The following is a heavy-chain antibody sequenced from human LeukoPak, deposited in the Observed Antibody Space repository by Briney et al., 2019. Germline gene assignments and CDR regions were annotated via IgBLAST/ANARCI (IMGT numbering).Heavy chain of an antibody. CDR3: ARNIAAFQNTYYYYMDV. V-gene: IGHV1-69*13. J-gene: IGHJ6*03. Sequence: ASVKVSCKASGYTFTSYAISWVRQAPGQGLEWMGGIIPIFGTANYAQKFQGRVTITADESTSTAYMELSSLRSEDTAVYYCARNIAAFQNTYYYYMDVWGKGTTVTVSS. CDR2: IIPIFGTA. CDR1: GYTFTSYA. D-gene: IGHD6-13*01.